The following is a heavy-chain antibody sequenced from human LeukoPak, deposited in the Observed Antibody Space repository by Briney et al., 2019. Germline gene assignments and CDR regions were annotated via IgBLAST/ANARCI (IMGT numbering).Heavy chain of an antibody. V-gene: IGHV3-21*01. CDR3: ARDLGPAMVRGVIVY. J-gene: IGHJ4*02. CDR2: IISSSSYI. D-gene: IGHD3-10*01. CDR1: GFAFSSYS. Sequence: GGSLRLSFAASGFAFSSYSMNWVRRAPGKGLGWVSSIISSSSYIYYSDSVKGRFSISRDNAKNSLYLQMNSLRAEDTAVYYCARDLGPAMVRGVIVYWGQGTLVTVSS.